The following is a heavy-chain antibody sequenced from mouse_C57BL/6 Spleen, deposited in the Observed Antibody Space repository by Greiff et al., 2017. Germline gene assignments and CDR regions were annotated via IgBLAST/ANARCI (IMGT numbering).Heavy chain of an antibody. CDR1: GYTFTDYE. CDR3: TRAPCCNYVACFAY. V-gene: IGHV1-15*01. CDR2: IDPATGGT. J-gene: IGHJ3*01. D-gene: IGHD2-1*01. Sequence: QVQLQQSGAELVRPGASVTLSCKASGYTFTDYEMHWVKQTPVHGLEWIGAIDPATGGTAYNQKFKSKAILTADKSSSTAYMELRSLTSVDSAVYYCTRAPCCNYVACFAYWGQGTLVTVSA.